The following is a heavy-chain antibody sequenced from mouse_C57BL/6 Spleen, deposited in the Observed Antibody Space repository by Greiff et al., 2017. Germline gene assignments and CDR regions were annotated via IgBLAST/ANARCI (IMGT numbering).Heavy chain of an antibody. CDR3: ARGEDYPYYFDY. CDR1: GYSFTSYY. D-gene: IGHD2-4*01. V-gene: IGHV1-66*01. J-gene: IGHJ2*01. Sequence: VQLQQSGPELVKPGASVKISCKASGYSFTSYYIHWVKQRPGQGLEWIGWIYPGSGNTKYNEKFKGKATLTADTASSTAYMQLSSLTSEDSAVYYCARGEDYPYYFDYWGQGTTLTVSS. CDR2: IYPGSGNT.